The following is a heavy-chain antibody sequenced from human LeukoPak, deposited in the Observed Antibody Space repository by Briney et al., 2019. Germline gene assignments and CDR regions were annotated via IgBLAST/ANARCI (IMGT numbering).Heavy chain of an antibody. CDR1: GYTFTAYY. D-gene: IGHD6-13*01. CDR3: ARVGFTSSWANFDY. V-gene: IGHV1-2*06. J-gene: IGHJ4*01. CDR2: INPNGGDT. Sequence: ASVTVSCKTSGYTFTAYYMHWVRQAPGQGLEWMGRINPNGGDTNYAQKFQGRVTMTGDTSISTAYMELSSLRSDDTAMYYCARVGFTSSWANFDYWGQGTVVTVSS.